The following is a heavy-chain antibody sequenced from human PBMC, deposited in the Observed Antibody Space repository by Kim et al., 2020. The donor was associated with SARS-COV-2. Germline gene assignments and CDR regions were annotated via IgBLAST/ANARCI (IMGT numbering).Heavy chain of an antibody. CDR3: AKDLYTNYGGNTPVGY. Sequence: GGSLRLSCAASGFTFSSYAMSWVRQAPGKGLEWVSAISGSGGSTYYADSVKGRFTISRDNSKNTLYLQMNSLRAEDTAVYYCAKDLYTNYGGNTPVGYWGQGTLVTVSS. CDR1: GFTFSSYA. CDR2: ISGSGGST. V-gene: IGHV3-23*01. D-gene: IGHD4-17*01. J-gene: IGHJ4*02.